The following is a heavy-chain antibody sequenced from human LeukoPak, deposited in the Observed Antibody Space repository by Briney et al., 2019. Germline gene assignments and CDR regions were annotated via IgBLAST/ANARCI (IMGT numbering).Heavy chain of an antibody. V-gene: IGHV3-21*01. Sequence: GGSLRLSCAASGFSLNDYSMNWVRQAPGKGLEWVSFISSTGSYIYYADSVKGRFTISRDNVKNSLYLQMNSLRAEDTAVYYCARDGDYGDSHVHWYFDLWGRGSLVTVSS. D-gene: IGHD4-17*01. CDR3: ARDGDYGDSHVHWYFDL. J-gene: IGHJ2*01. CDR1: GFSLNDYS. CDR2: ISSTGSYI.